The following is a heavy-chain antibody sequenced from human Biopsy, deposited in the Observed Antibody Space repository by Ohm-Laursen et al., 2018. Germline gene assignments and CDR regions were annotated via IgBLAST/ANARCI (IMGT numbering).Heavy chain of an antibody. J-gene: IGHJ4*02. Sequence: SQTLSLTCTVSGVSTSSYFWSWIRQPPGKGLEWIGTIRNTYFRTSLKSRVTMSVDTSKNQFSLKLSSVTAADTGVYYCAQTRNDYGGFYFDYWGRGTLVTVSS. CDR2: IRNT. CDR3: AQTRNDYGGFYFDY. D-gene: IGHD4/OR15-4a*01. CDR1: GVSTSSYF. V-gene: IGHV4-59*04.